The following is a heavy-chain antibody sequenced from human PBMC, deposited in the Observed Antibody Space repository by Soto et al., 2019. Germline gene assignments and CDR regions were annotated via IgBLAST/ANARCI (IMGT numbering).Heavy chain of an antibody. CDR3: AHSQTGTFHYGSGSYYKTLPYCES. V-gene: IGHV2-5*02. Sequence: SGPTPVKPTQTLPLTCTFSGFSLRRSGVGVGWVRQPPGKGLGWLAPIYWDDDKRYSPSLKNRLTITKDTSKNQVVLTMTDMDPVDTATYYCAHSQTGTFHYGSGSYYKTLPYCESWGQGTLVTVSS. CDR1: GFSLRRSGVG. D-gene: IGHD3-10*01. J-gene: IGHJ5*02. CDR2: IYWDDDK.